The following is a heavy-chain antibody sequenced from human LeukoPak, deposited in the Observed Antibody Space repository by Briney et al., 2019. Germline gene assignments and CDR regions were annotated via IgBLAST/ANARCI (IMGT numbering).Heavy chain of an antibody. CDR3: ARDLGDYVGYDAFDI. CDR1: GFTFGSFE. Sequence: GGCLRLSCAASGFTFGSFEMNWVRQAPGKGLEWLSYISSSVSNKYYSDSLKGRFTISRDNAKNSLYLQMNSLTAEDTADYYCARDLGDYVGYDAFDIWGQGTRVTVSS. D-gene: IGHD4-17*01. J-gene: IGHJ3*02. CDR2: ISSSVSNK. V-gene: IGHV3-48*03.